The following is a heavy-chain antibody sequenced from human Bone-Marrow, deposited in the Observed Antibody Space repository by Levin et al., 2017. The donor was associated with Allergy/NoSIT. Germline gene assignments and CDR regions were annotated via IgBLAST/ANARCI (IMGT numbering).Heavy chain of an antibody. J-gene: IGHJ4*02. D-gene: IGHD4-11*01. CDR2: IYYTGNT. CDR1: GGSIGSTSYY. Sequence: SETLSLTCTVSGGSIGSTSYYWGWIRQSPGKGLEWIGSIYYTGNTYYNPSLKSRVPISIVTSMNHFSLKLTSVTATDTALYYCARRFAASSNWDFDYWGRGTLVTVSS. CDR3: ARRFAASSNWDFDY. V-gene: IGHV4-39*02.